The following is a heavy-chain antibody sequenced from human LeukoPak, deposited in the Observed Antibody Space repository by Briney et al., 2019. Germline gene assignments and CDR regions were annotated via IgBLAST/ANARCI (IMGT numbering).Heavy chain of an antibody. V-gene: IGHV3-74*01. CDR2: INSDGSRT. D-gene: IGHD6-19*01. J-gene: IGHJ4*02. Sequence: GGSLRLSCAASGFTFSNDWMHWVRQGPGKGLVWVSRINSDGSRTAYADSVKGRFTISRDNAKNSLYLQMNSLRAEDTAVYYCASQTPRRLPIAVADYFDYWGQGTLVTVSS. CDR3: ASQTPRRLPIAVADYFDY. CDR1: GFTFSNDW.